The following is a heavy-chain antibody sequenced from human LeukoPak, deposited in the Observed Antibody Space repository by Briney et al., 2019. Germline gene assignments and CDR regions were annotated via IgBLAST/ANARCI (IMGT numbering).Heavy chain of an antibody. CDR3: AAYSGYDWGNWFDP. CDR1: GGSISPYY. Sequence: SETLSLTCSVSGGSISPYYWSWIRQPPGKGLEWIGYIYYSGSTNYNPSLKSRVTISVDTSKNQFSLKLSSVTAADTAVYYCAAYSGYDWGNWFDPWGQGTLVTVSS. CDR2: IYYSGST. J-gene: IGHJ5*02. D-gene: IGHD5-12*01. V-gene: IGHV4-59*12.